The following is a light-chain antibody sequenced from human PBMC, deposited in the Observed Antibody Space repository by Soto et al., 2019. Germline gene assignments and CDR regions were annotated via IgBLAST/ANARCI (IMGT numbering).Light chain of an antibody. CDR3: QQYGSSPPIT. CDR1: QSVSSSY. Sequence: EIGFTESPGTLSLSPGERATLSCRASQSVSSSYLAWYQQKPGQAPRLLIYGASSRATGIPDRFSGSGSGTDFTLTISRLEPEDFAVYYCQQYGSSPPITFGQGTRMEI. J-gene: IGKJ5*01. CDR2: GAS. V-gene: IGKV3-20*01.